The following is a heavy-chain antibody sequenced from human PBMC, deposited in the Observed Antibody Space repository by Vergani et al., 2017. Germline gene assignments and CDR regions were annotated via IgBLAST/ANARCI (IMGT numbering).Heavy chain of an antibody. V-gene: IGHV1-2*02. CDR1: GYTFTGYY. J-gene: IGHJ4*02. D-gene: IGHD4-17*01. CDR3: ARATHYGDRRPPLDY. Sequence: QVQLVQSGAEVKKPGASVKVSCKASGYTFTGYYMHWVRQAPGQGLEWMGWINPNSGGTNYAQKFQGRVTMTRDTSISTAYMELSRLRSDDTAVYYCARATHYGDRRPPLDYWGQGTLVTVSS. CDR2: INPNSGGT.